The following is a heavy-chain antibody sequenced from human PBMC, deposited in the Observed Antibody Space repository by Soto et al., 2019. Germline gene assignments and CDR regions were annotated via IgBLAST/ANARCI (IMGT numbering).Heavy chain of an antibody. D-gene: IGHD6-19*01. Sequence: PGGSLRLSCAASGFTFRSYAMNWVRQTQEKGLEWVSSISSTSTYTHYADSVKGRFTISRDNANNSLFLQMNSLRAEDTAIYYWARDLALAGNDWGQGALVTVSA. V-gene: IGHV3-21*01. J-gene: IGHJ4*02. CDR1: GFTFRSYA. CDR3: ARDLALAGND. CDR2: ISSTSTYT.